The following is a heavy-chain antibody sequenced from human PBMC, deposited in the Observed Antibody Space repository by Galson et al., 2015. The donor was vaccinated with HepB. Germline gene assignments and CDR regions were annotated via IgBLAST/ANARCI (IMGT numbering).Heavy chain of an antibody. CDR2: ISGFNSPI. D-gene: IGHD6-19*01. CDR1: GFTFRTYS. V-gene: IGHV3-48*02. CDR3: ATAVAGNYFDY. Sequence: SLRLSCAAFGFTFRTYSMNWVRQAPGKGLEWVAYISGFNSPIYYSDSVKGRFTISRDNAKNSLYLQMNSLRDEDTAVYYCATAVAGNYFDYWGQGALVTVSS. J-gene: IGHJ4*02.